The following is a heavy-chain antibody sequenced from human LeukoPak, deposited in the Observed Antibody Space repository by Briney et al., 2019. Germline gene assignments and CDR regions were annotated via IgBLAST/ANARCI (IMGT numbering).Heavy chain of an antibody. CDR1: GYTLTELS. CDR2: FDPEDGET. V-gene: IGHV1-24*01. Sequence: GASVKVSCKVSGYTLTELSMHWVRQAPGKGLEWMGGFDPEDGETIYAQKFQGRATMTEDTSTDTAYMELSSLRSEDTAVYYCATEKIMVRGVIILEHNWFDPWGQGTLVTVSS. CDR3: ATEKIMVRGVIILEHNWFDP. D-gene: IGHD3-10*01. J-gene: IGHJ5*02.